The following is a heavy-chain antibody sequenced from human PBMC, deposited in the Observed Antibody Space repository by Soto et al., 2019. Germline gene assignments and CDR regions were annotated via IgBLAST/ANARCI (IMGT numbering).Heavy chain of an antibody. CDR2: IKQDGSET. J-gene: IGHJ6*02. V-gene: IGHV3-7*04. Sequence: EVQLVESGGGLVQPGGSLRLSCAASGFTVNTYWMTWVCQAPGKGLEWVANIKQDGSETYYLDSVKGRFTISRDNAKNSLYLQMNSLRAEDTAVYYCARDPPYGSGTSQNYGMDVWGQGTTVTVSS. CDR1: GFTVNTYW. D-gene: IGHD3-10*01. CDR3: ARDPPYGSGTSQNYGMDV.